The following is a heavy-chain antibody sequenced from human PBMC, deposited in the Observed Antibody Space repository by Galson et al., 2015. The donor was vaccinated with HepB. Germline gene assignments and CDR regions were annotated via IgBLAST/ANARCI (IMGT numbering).Heavy chain of an antibody. Sequence: SVKVSCKASGYTFTSYGISWVRQAPGQGLEWMGCFDPEDGETIYAQKFQGRVTMTEDTSTDTAYMELSSLRPEDTAVYYCATRLGYCSSTSCHYWYFDLWGRGTLVTVSS. V-gene: IGHV1-24*01. CDR2: FDPEDGET. D-gene: IGHD2-2*01. CDR1: GYTFTSYG. J-gene: IGHJ2*01. CDR3: ATRLGYCSSTSCHYWYFDL.